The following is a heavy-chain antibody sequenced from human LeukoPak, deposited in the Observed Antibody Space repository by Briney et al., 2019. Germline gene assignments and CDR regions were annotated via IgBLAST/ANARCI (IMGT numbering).Heavy chain of an antibody. D-gene: IGHD2-2*01. CDR2: ITSSGGAI. CDR1: GFTFSNYY. Sequence: PGGSLRLSCAASGFTFSNYYMTWIRQAPGKGREWVSYITSSGGAIYYADSVKGRFTISRDNAKNPLYLQMNSLRAEDTAVYYCARVAGYCSTTSCYGYYFDSWGQGTLVTVSS. CDR3: ARVAGYCSTTSCYGYYFDS. J-gene: IGHJ4*02. V-gene: IGHV3-11*04.